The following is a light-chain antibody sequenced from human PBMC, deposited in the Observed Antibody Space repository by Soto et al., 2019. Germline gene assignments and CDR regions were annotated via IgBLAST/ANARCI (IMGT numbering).Light chain of an antibody. Sequence: HSVLTQPPSASGTPGQRVTISCSGSSSNIGSNTVHWYQHLPGTAPKLLIYNFNQRPSGVPDRFSGSNSGTSASLAISGLQSEDEADYYCAAWDDSLNGPVFGGGTKLTVL. V-gene: IGLV1-44*01. CDR2: NFN. CDR1: SSNIGSNT. CDR3: AAWDDSLNGPV. J-gene: IGLJ2*01.